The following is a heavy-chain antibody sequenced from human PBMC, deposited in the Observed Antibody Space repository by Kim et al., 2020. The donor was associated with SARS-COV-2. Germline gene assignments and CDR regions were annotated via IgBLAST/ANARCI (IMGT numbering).Heavy chain of an antibody. CDR1: GFIFSDYY. CDR3: VKATREPYC. D-gene: IGHD1-26*01. J-gene: IGHJ4*02. CDR2: ISSGNIYT. Sequence: GGSLRLSCAASGFIFSDYYMSWIRQAPGKGLEWVSLISSGNIYTNYADSVKGRFTISRDNAKRSLYLQMTSVKAEDTAVYYWVKATREPYCWGPGALVTASS. V-gene: IGHV3-11*03.